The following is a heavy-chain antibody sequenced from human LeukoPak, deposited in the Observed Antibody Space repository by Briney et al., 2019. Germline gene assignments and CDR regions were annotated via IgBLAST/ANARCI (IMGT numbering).Heavy chain of an antibody. D-gene: IGHD3-3*01. CDR3: AKGDFWNGLGEYFLY. CDR1: GFSFSTYG. J-gene: IGHJ1*01. CDR2: ISYDGSNQ. V-gene: IGHV3-33*05. Sequence: GGSLRLSCAASGFSFSTYGMFWDRQAPGKGLEWVGVISYDGSNQYYADSVKGRFTISRDNSKNTLYLQMDSLRAEDTAVYYCAKGDFWNGLGEYFLYWGQGILVTVSS.